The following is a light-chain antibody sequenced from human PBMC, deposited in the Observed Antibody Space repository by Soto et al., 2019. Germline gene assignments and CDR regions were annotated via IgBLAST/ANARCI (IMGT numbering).Light chain of an antibody. CDR2: EGS. CDR3: CSYAGSR. CDR1: SSDVGSYNL. J-gene: IGLJ2*01. Sequence: QSALTQPASVSGSPGQSITISCTGTSSDVGSYNLVSWYQQHPGKAPKLMIYEGSKRPSGVSNRFSGSKSGNTASLTISGLQAEDEDDYYCCSYAGSRFGGGTKLTVL. V-gene: IGLV2-23*01.